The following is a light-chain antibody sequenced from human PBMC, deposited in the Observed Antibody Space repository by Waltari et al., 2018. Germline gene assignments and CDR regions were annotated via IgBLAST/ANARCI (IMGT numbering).Light chain of an antibody. J-gene: IGLJ3*02. V-gene: IGLV3-19*01. CDR1: SLGTYF. CDR3: QSRYSSANGV. Sequence: SSELTQDPAVSVALGQTVSITCQGDSLGTYFATWYQQKPGQAPVLVFYGENNRPPWIPYRFSASMSGNTASLIITGAQAEDEADYYCQSRYSSANGVFGGGTKLTVL. CDR2: GEN.